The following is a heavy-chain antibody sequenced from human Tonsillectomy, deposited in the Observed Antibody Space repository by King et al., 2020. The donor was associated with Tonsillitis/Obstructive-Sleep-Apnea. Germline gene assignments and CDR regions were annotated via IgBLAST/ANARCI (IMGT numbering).Heavy chain of an antibody. CDR2: IDPLGSST. J-gene: IGHJ6*03. CDR3: SRQDYDILTGDYFYYMDV. V-gene: IGHV5-10-1*01. D-gene: IGHD3-9*01. CDR1: GYNFTIHC. Sequence: QLVQSGAEVKKPGESLRISCTGSGYNFTIHCISVVRQMHGKGLEWMGRIDPLGSSTNYRPSFQGHVTISTDKSSSTAYLQWSSPKASDTALYFVSRQDYDILTGDYFYYMDVWGKGTTVTVPS.